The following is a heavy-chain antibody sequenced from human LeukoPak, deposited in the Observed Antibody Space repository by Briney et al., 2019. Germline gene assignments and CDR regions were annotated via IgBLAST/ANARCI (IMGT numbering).Heavy chain of an antibody. Sequence: GESLKISCKTSGYSFTSYWNALVRQMPGKGLEWMGIIYPVDSDTKYSPSFQGQVTISAANSISTAYLQVSSLKASDTAVYYCARSPGGVPYGRNLFDPWGQGTLVSVSS. J-gene: IGHJ5*02. CDR2: IYPVDSDT. V-gene: IGHV5-51*01. CDR1: GYSFTSYW. D-gene: IGHD3-16*01. CDR3: ARSPGGVPYGRNLFDP.